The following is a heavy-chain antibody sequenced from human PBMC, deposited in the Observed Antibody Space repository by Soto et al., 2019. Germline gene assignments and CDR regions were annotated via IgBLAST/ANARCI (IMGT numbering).Heavy chain of an antibody. J-gene: IGHJ6*02. CDR1: GYTFTAYY. CDR3: ARGGKVLPRSEEQLPDHYYGMDV. CDR2: INPNSGDT. D-gene: IGHD3-10*01. V-gene: IGHV1-2*02. Sequence: QVQLVQSGAEVKKPGASVKVSCKASGYTFTAYYLHWVRQAPGQGPEWMGWINPNSGDTNYTEMFPGRLTRSRDPSISTAYMGLSRWRSEDTAVYYGARGGKVLPRSEEQLPDHYYGMDVWGQGTRSPSP.